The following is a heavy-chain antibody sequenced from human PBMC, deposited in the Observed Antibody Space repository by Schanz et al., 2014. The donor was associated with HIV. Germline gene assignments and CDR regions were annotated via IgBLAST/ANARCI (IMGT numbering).Heavy chain of an antibody. CDR1: GGSLSGYY. CDR3: VREGEDSVAARWYNGMDV. J-gene: IGHJ6*02. D-gene: IGHD3-16*01. Sequence: QVRLQQWGVGLLKPSETLSLTCAVYGGSLSGYYWSWIRQSPGKGLEWIGEVNHSGRTKYNPTLKGRVTITLETSKNKFSLRLSSVTAADAAVYYCVREGEDSVAARWYNGMDVWGQGTTVTVSS. V-gene: IGHV4-34*02. CDR2: VNHSGRT.